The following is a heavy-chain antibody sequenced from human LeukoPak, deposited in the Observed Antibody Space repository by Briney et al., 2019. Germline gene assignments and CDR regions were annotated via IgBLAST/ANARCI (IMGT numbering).Heavy chain of an antibody. CDR3: ARETVTPYYFDN. Sequence: ASVKVSCKASGYTFTGYYMHWVRQAPGQGLEWMGWINPNSGGTNYAQKFQGRVTMTTDTSTSTAHMELRSLRSDDTAVYYCARETVTPYYFDNWGQGTLVTVSS. CDR1: GYTFTGYY. V-gene: IGHV1-2*02. J-gene: IGHJ4*02. CDR2: INPNSGGT. D-gene: IGHD4-17*01.